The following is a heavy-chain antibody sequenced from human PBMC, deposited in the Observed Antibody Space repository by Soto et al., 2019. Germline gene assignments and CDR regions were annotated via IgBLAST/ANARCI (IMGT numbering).Heavy chain of an antibody. CDR3: ARSQGSSTSLEIYYYYYYGMDV. CDR1: GGTFGSYA. Sequence: QVQLVQSGAEVTKPGSSVKVSCKASGGTFGSYAISWVRQAPGQGLEWMGGIIPIPGTANYAQKFEGRGTIAADESTSTAYMELSSLRSEDTAVYYCARSQGSSTSLEIYYYYYYGMDVWGQGTTVTVSS. V-gene: IGHV1-69*01. D-gene: IGHD2-2*01. J-gene: IGHJ6*02. CDR2: IIPIPGTA.